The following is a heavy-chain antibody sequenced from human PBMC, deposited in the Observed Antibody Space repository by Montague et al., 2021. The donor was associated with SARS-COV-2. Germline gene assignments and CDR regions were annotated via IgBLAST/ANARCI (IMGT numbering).Heavy chain of an antibody. CDR2: IYTSGTT. V-gene: IGHV4-61*02. CDR3: ARAHSGSWAHLDN. D-gene: IGHD5-12*01. Sequence: TLSLTCTVSGGSISSGSYYWSWIRQPAGKGLEWIGRIYTSGTTDYSFSLKSQVTISVDTSKNQFSLKLTPVTAADTAVYYCARAHSGSWAHLDNWGQGSLVTVSS. J-gene: IGHJ4*02. CDR1: GGSISSGSYY.